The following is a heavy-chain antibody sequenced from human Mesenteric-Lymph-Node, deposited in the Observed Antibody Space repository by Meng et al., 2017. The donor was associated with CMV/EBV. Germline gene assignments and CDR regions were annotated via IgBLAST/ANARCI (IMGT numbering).Heavy chain of an antibody. V-gene: IGHV1-2*02. CDR1: YY. CDR3: ASLGYCSSTSCYWGGNTYYFDY. J-gene: IGHJ4*02. D-gene: IGHD2-2*03. Sequence: YYMHWVRQAPGQGLEWMGWINPNSGGTNYAQKFQGRVTMTRDTSISTAYMELSRLRSDDTAVYYCASLGYCSSTSCYWGGNTYYFDYWGQGTLVTVSS. CDR2: INPNSGGT.